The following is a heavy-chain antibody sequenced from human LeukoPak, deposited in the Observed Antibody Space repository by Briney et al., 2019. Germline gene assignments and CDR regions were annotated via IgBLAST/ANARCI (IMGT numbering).Heavy chain of an antibody. V-gene: IGHV4-59*01. CDR2: IYFSGNT. CDR3: ARTSSGWFFDI. CDR1: GFTFSSYS. D-gene: IGHD6-19*01. Sequence: GSLRLSCAASGFTFSSYSVNWIRQPPGKGLEWIGYIYFSGNTNYNPSLKSRVTISIDTSKNQFSLKVTSVTAADTAVYYCARTSSGWFFDIWGQGTLVTVSS. J-gene: IGHJ4*02.